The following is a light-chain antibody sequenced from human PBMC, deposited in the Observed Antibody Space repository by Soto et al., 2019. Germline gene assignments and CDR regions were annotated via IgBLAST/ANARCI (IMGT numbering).Light chain of an antibody. CDR3: KSYAGSNNYV. CDR1: KSDIGVYDF. Sequence: QSALAQPPPASGSPGQSVTISCTGTKSDIGVYDFVSWYQHHPGKAPRLIIYEVVQRPSGVPDRFSGSKSGNTASLTVSGLQAADEADYFCKSYAGSNNYVFGRGTK. V-gene: IGLV2-8*01. CDR2: EVV. J-gene: IGLJ1*01.